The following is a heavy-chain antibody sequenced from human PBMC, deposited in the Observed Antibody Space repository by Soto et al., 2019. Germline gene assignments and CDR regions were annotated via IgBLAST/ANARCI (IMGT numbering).Heavy chain of an antibody. D-gene: IGHD3-10*01. CDR1: GYTLTAYY. CDR3: ARAVHTMIQGVRFRVDQ. Sequence: ASVKVSCKASGYTLTAYYIHWVRQAPGQGLEWMGWINPNGGGTKYAQKFQGRVTMTRDTSINTAYMELTRLTSDDTAVYYCARAVHTMIQGVRFRVDQWGQGTLVTV. CDR2: INPNGGGT. J-gene: IGHJ4*02. V-gene: IGHV1-2*02.